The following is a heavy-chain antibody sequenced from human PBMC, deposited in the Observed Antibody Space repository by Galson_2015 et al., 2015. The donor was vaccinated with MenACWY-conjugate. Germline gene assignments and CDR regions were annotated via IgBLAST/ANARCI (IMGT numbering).Heavy chain of an antibody. CDR2: ISAYNGNT. J-gene: IGHJ6*02. CDR1: GYTFTSYG. V-gene: IGHV1-18*01. D-gene: IGHD3-22*01. Sequence: SVKVSCKASGYTFTSYGISWVRQAPGQGLEWMGWISAYNGNTNYAQKLQGRVTMTTDTSTSTAYMELRSLRSDDTAVYYCARDRIRYDSSGYYPSYGMDVWGQGTTVTVSS. CDR3: ARDRIRYDSSGYYPSYGMDV.